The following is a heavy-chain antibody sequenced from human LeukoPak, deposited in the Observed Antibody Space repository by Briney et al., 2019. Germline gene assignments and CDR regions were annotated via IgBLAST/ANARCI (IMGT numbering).Heavy chain of an antibody. D-gene: IGHD2-21*02. CDR1: GYTLTELS. Sequence: ASVKVSCKVSGYTLTELSMHWVRQAPGKGLEWMGGFGPEDGETIYAQKFQGRVTMTEDTSTDTAYMELSSLRSEDTAVYYCATFAYCGGDCYSGTSYFDYWGQGTLVTVSS. J-gene: IGHJ4*02. CDR3: ATFAYCGGDCYSGTSYFDY. V-gene: IGHV1-24*01. CDR2: FGPEDGET.